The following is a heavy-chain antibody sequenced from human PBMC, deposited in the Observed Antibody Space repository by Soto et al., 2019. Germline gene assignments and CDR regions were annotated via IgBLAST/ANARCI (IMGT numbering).Heavy chain of an antibody. CDR2: ISYDGSNK. V-gene: IGHV3-30*18. CDR1: GFTFSSYG. J-gene: IGHJ6*02. D-gene: IGHD3-10*01. Sequence: PGGSLRLSCAASGFTFSSYGMHWVRQAPGKGLEWVAVISYDGSNKYYADSVKGRFTISRDNSKNTLYLQMNSLRAEDTAVYYCAKEATMVRFNYYYGMDVWGQGTTVTVSS. CDR3: AKEATMVRFNYYYGMDV.